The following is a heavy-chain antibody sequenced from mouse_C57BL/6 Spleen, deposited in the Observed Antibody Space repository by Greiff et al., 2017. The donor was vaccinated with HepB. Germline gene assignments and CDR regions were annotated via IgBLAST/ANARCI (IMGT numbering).Heavy chain of an antibody. Sequence: QVQLKQSGAELASPGASVTLSCKASGYTFTDHIMNWVKKRPGQGLEWIGRIYPVSGETNYNQKFMGKATFSVDRSSSTVYMVLNSLTSEDPAVYYCGRGDDGYYGGGAMDYWGQGTSVTVSS. J-gene: IGHJ4*01. V-gene: IGHV1-11*01. CDR3: GRGDDGYYGGGAMDY. CDR2: IYPVSGET. D-gene: IGHD2-3*01. CDR1: GYTFTDHI.